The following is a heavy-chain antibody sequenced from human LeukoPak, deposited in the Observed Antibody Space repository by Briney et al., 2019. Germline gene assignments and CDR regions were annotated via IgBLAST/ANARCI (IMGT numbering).Heavy chain of an antibody. Sequence: SETLSLTCTVSGGSISSYYWSWIRQPPGKGLEWIGYIYYSGSTNYNPSLKSRVTISVDTSKNQFSLKLSSVTAADTAVYYCARDAAVAGKHYYYYMDVWGKGTTVTISS. V-gene: IGHV4-59*01. CDR3: ARDAAVAGKHYYYYMDV. D-gene: IGHD6-19*01. CDR1: GGSISSYY. J-gene: IGHJ6*03. CDR2: IYYSGST.